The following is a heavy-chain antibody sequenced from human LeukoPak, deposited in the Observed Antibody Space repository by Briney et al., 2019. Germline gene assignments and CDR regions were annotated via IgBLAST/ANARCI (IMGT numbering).Heavy chain of an antibody. CDR3: ARLAVGWGIDY. Sequence: SETLSLTCTVSGGSISSGGYYWSWIRQYPGTGLEWIGYIYHSGSTYYNPSLKSRVTISVDTSKNQFSLKLNSVTAADTAVYYCARLAVGWGIDYWGQGTLVTVSS. D-gene: IGHD7-27*01. J-gene: IGHJ4*02. CDR2: IYHSGST. CDR1: GGSISSGGYY. V-gene: IGHV4-31*03.